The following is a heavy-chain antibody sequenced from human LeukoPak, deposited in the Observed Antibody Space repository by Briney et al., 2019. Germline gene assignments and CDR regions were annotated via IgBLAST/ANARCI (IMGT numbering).Heavy chain of an antibody. CDR1: GFIFSNYE. CDR2: ITSKGGST. J-gene: IGHJ4*02. Sequence: GGSLRLSCAGSGFIFSNYEMNWVRQAPGKGLEYVSAITSKGGSTYYADSVKGRFTISRDNSKNTLYLQMSSLRAEDTAVYYCVKSGIAVSGTDYWGQGTLVTVSS. V-gene: IGHV3-64D*09. D-gene: IGHD6-19*01. CDR3: VKSGIAVSGTDY.